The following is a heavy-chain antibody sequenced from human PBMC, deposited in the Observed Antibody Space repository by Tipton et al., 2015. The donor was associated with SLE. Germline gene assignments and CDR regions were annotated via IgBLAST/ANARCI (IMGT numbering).Heavy chain of an antibody. J-gene: IGHJ4*02. CDR2: IDGSGDST. CDR3: ARYDAGFDY. CDR1: GFTFSSYA. Sequence: SLRLSCAASGFTFSSYAMTWVRQAPGKGLEWVSAIDGSGDSTFYADSVRGRFSISRDNSKNTLYLQMNSLRAEDTAVYYCARYDAGFDYWGQGALVTVSS. D-gene: IGHD3-3*01. V-gene: IGHV3-23*01.